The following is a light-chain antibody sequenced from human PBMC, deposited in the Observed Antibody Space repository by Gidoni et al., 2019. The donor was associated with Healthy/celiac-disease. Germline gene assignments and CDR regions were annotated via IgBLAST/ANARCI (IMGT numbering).Light chain of an antibody. J-gene: IGKJ4*01. V-gene: IGKV1-5*03. CDR1: QSISSW. Sequence: DIQMTHSPSTLSASVGDRVTITGRASQSISSWWAWYQQKPGKAPKLRIYKASSLESGVPSRFSGSGAGTEFTLTISSLQPDDFATYYCQQYNSYSLTFGGGTKVEIK. CDR3: QQYNSYSLT. CDR2: KAS.